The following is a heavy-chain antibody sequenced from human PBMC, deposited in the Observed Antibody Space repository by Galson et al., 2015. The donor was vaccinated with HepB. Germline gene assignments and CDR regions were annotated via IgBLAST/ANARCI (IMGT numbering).Heavy chain of an antibody. CDR2: ISGNGGST. J-gene: IGHJ6*02. D-gene: IGHD5-24*01. CDR1: GFTFSSYA. Sequence: SLRLSCAASGFTFSSYAMSWVRQAPGKGLGWVSAISGNGGSTYYADSVKGRFTISRDNSKNTLYLQMNSLRAEDTAVYYCAKDGDDEKGYGMDVWGQGTTVTVSS. CDR3: AKDGDDEKGYGMDV. V-gene: IGHV3-23*01.